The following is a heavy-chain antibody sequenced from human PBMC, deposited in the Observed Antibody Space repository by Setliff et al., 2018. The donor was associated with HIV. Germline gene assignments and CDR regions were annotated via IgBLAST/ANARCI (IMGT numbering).Heavy chain of an antibody. Sequence: SETLSLTCAVYGGSFNGYYWSWIRQPPGKGLEWIGEVNHSGSTNCNPSLKSRVTISVDTSKNQFSLKLSSVTAADTAVYYCARGRDDYNYDPFDIWGQGTMVTVSS. J-gene: IGHJ3*02. D-gene: IGHD4-4*01. CDR3: ARGRDDYNYDPFDI. V-gene: IGHV4-34*01. CDR2: VNHSGST. CDR1: GGSFNGYY.